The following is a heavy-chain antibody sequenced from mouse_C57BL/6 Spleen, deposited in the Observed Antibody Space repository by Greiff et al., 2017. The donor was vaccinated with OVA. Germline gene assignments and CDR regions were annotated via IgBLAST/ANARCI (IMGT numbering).Heavy chain of an antibody. CDR3: ARRGYGSPYFDY. CDR1: GYTFTSYW. D-gene: IGHD1-1*01. CDR2: IDPSDSET. J-gene: IGHJ2*01. Sequence: VQLQQSGAELVRPGSSVKLSCKASGYTFTSYWMHWVKQRPIQGLEWIGNIDPSDSETHYNQKFKDKATLTVDKSSSTAYMQLSSLTSEDSAVYYCARRGYGSPYFDYWGQGTTLTVSS. V-gene: IGHV1-52*01.